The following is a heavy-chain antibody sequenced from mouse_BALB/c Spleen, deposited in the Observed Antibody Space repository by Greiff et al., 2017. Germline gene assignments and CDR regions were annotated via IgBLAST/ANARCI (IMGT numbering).Heavy chain of an antibody. V-gene: IGHV6-6*02. J-gene: IGHJ3*01. CDR3: TGGNRFAY. CDR1: GFTFSSYW. D-gene: IGHD2-1*01. CDR2: IRLKSDNYAT. Sequence: EVQLVESGGGLVQPGGSMKLSCVASGFTFSSYWMSWVRQSPEKGLEWVAEIRLKSDNYATHYAESVKGKFTISRDDSKSRLYLQMNSLRAEDTGIYYCTGGNRFAYWGQGTLVTVSA.